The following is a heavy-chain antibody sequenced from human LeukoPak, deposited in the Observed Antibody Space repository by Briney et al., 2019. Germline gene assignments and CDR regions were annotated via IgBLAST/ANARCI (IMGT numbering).Heavy chain of an antibody. CDR2: IKSKTDGGTT. V-gene: IGHV3-15*01. J-gene: IGHJ4*02. CDR1: GFTFSNAW. D-gene: IGHD3-22*01. Sequence: GGSLRLSCAASGFTFSNAWISWVRQAPGKGLEWVGRIKSKTDGGTTDYAAPVKGRFTISRDDSKNTLYLQMNSLKTEDTAVYYCTTDPRDYYDSSGYHYYFDYWGQGTLVTVSS. CDR3: TTDPRDYYDSSGYHYYFDY.